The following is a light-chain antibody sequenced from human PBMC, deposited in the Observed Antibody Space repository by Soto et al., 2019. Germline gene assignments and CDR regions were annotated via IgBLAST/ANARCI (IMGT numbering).Light chain of an antibody. CDR3: QQAHSFPIT. Sequence: DLQMTQSPSSVSASVGDRVTITCRASQGISSWLGWYQQKPGKAPKLLIYAASSLQSGVPSRFSGSGSGTDFILTISSLQPEDSATYYCQQAHSFPITFGQGTRLEIK. CDR2: AAS. J-gene: IGKJ5*01. V-gene: IGKV1D-12*01. CDR1: QGISSW.